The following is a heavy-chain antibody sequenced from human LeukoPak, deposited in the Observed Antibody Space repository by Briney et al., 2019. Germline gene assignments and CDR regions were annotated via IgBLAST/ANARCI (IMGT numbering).Heavy chain of an antibody. CDR2: IYYSGST. J-gene: IGHJ4*02. CDR3: AIGYCSSTSCSFFDY. V-gene: IGHV4-59*01. D-gene: IGHD2-2*01. CDR1: GGTISSYY. Sequence: PSETLFLTCTASGGTISSYYWSWMRQPPGKGLEWMGYIYYSGSTKYNPSLKSRVTISVDTSKNQFSLKLSSVTAADTAVYYCAIGYCSSTSCSFFDYWGQGTLVTVSS.